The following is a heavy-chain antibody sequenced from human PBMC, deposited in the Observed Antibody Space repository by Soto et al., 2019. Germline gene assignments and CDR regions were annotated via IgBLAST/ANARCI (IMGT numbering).Heavy chain of an antibody. V-gene: IGHV3-48*02. Sequence: EVQLVESGGGLVQPGGSLRLSCAASGFIFSRYSMNWVRQAPGKGLEWISYISGSSSTIHYADSVKGRFTISRDNAKNSRYLQMNSLRDEDTAMYYCAGAYSGWYEGVDYWGQGTLVTVSS. CDR1: GFIFSRYS. CDR3: AGAYSGWYEGVDY. CDR2: ISGSSSTI. D-gene: IGHD6-19*01. J-gene: IGHJ4*02.